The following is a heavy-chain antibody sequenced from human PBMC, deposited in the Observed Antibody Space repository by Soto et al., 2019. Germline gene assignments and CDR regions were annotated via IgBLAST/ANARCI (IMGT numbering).Heavy chain of an antibody. V-gene: IGHV1-8*01. CDR2: MNPNSGNT. CDR1: GYTFTSYD. D-gene: IGHD2-15*01. CDR3: ARGGYCSGGSCYSGRADAFDI. Sequence: ASVKVSCKASGYTFTSYDINWVRQATGQGLEWMGWMNPNSGNTGYAQKFQGRVTMTRNTSISTAYMELSSLRSEDTAVYYCARGGYCSGGSCYSGRADAFDIWGHGTMVTVSS. J-gene: IGHJ3*02.